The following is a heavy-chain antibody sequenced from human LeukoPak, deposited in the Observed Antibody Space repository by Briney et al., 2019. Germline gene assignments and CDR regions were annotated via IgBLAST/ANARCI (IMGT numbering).Heavy chain of an antibody. CDR1: GFTFSSYW. V-gene: IGHV3-7*03. Sequence: GGSLRLSCAASGFTFSSYWMSWVRQAPGKGLEWVANIKQDGSEKYYVDSVNGRFTISRDNAKNSLYLQMNSLRAEDTAVYYCAREGDSGYDSFFDYWGQGTLVTVSS. CDR2: IKQDGSEK. D-gene: IGHD5-12*01. CDR3: AREGDSGYDSFFDY. J-gene: IGHJ4*02.